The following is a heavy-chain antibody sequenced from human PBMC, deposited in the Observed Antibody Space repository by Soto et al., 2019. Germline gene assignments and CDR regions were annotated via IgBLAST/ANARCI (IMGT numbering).Heavy chain of an antibody. D-gene: IGHD2-15*01. CDR1: GYSFTIHW. J-gene: IGHJ6*02. V-gene: IGHV5-51*01. Sequence: GESLKISCKGSGYSFTIHWIVWVRQMPGKGLEWLGIIYPGDSETRYSPSFQGQVTISADKSISTAYLQWSSLKASDSAIYYCARHGEGYCSGGSCRYYGMDVWGQGTTVTVSS. CDR3: ARHGEGYCSGGSCRYYGMDV. CDR2: IYPGDSET.